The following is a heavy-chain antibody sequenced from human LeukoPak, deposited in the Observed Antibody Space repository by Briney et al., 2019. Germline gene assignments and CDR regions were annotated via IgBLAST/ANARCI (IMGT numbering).Heavy chain of an antibody. V-gene: IGHV3-15*01. J-gene: IGHJ4*02. Sequence: PGGSLRLSCAASGFTFSSAWMTWVRQAPGKGLEWVGRIKSKTDGGTTDYAAPVKGRFTISRDDSKNTPYLQMISLKTEDTAVYYCTTGIVWFGEGPDYWGQGTLVTVSS. CDR3: TTGIVWFGEGPDY. CDR1: GFTFSSAW. CDR2: IKSKTDGGTT. D-gene: IGHD3-10*01.